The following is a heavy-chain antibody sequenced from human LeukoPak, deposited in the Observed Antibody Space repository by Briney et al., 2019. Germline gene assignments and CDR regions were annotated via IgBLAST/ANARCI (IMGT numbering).Heavy chain of an antibody. CDR3: ARDSNFGANYYDSSGYSRVFDI. D-gene: IGHD3-22*01. V-gene: IGHV7-4-1*02. CDR1: GYTFTSYA. CDR2: INTNTGNP. J-gene: IGHJ3*02. Sequence: ASVKVSCKASGYTFTSYAMNWVRQAPGQGLEWMGWINTNTGNPTYAQGFTGRFVFSLDTSVSTAYLQISSLKAEDTAVYYCARDSNFGANYYDSSGYSRVFDIWGQGTMVTVSS.